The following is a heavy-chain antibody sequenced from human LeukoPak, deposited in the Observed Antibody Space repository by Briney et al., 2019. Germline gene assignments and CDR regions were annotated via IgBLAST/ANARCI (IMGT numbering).Heavy chain of an antibody. J-gene: IGHJ5*01. D-gene: IGHD2-8*02. CDR2: INPRSGAT. V-gene: IGHV1-2*02. CDR3: ARDPRDTGGSYDS. Sequence: GASVTVSCKASGYTFTNFYIHWVRQASGQGPDWMGYINPRSGATSYSQKFQGRLTFTRDSSISTAYMEVSSLKSDDTAPYYCARDPRDTGGSYDSWGQGTLLTVSS. CDR1: GYTFTNFY.